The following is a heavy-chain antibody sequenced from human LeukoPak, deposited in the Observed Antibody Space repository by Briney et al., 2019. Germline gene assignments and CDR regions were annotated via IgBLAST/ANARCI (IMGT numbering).Heavy chain of an antibody. D-gene: IGHD2-21*01. Sequence: GGSLKLSCSGFTFSGSALHWVRQASGKGLEWVGRIRSKANDYATTYAASVKGRFSISRDDSKNTAYLQMKGLKAEDTALYYCTTTGRVVGFDYWGQGTQVTVSS. V-gene: IGHV3-73*01. CDR3: TTTGRVVGFDY. CDR1: GFTFSGSA. CDR2: IRSKANDYAT. J-gene: IGHJ4*02.